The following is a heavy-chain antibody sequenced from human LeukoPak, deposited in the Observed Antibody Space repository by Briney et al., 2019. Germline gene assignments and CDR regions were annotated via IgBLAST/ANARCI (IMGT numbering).Heavy chain of an antibody. D-gene: IGHD1-26*01. CDR3: AREGVGTYDAFDI. Sequence: ASVKVSCKASGYTFTGYYMHWVRQAPGQGLEWMGWISAYNGNTNYAQKLQGRVTMTTDTSTSTAYMELRSLRSDDTAVYYCAREGVGTYDAFDIWGQGTMVTVSS. V-gene: IGHV1-18*04. CDR1: GYTFTGYY. CDR2: ISAYNGNT. J-gene: IGHJ3*02.